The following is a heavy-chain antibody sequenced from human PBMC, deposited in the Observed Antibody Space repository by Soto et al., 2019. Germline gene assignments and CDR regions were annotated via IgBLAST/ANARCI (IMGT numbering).Heavy chain of an antibody. D-gene: IGHD1-1*01. J-gene: IGHJ4*02. CDR3: ARTFSLGNWYVFDR. CDR1: GGSISSGGYS. V-gene: IGHV4-61*08. Sequence: SETLSLTCAVSGGSISSGGYSWSWIRQPPGKGLEWIGYIYYNGNTNANPSLKSRVTISMDTSKNQFSLRLSSVTAADTAVYYCARTFSLGNWYVFDRWGQGSLVTVSS. CDR2: IYYNGNT.